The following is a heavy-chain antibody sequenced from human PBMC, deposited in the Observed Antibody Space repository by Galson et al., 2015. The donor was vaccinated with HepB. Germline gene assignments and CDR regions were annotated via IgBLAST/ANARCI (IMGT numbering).Heavy chain of an antibody. D-gene: IGHD5-24*01. J-gene: IGHJ4*02. V-gene: IGHV3-53*01. CDR3: VRGNGYNDPFDF. CDR2: VYTGGAT. Sequence: SLRLSCAASGFTFSRNFMSWVRQAPGKGLEWISVVYTGGATYYADSVKGRFTISGDNSKNTLYLQMNSLRAEDTAVYYCVRGNGYNDPFDFGGQGTLVTVSA. CDR1: GFTFSRNF.